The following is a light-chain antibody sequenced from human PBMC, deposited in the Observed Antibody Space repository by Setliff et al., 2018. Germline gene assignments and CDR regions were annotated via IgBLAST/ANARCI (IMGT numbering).Light chain of an antibody. CDR1: SSDVGGYNY. CDR2: DVS. CDR3: SSYTSSSTLV. Sequence: QSALTQPASVSGSPGQSITISCTGTSSDVGGYNYVSWYQQHPGKAPKLMIYDVSKRPSGVSNRFSGSKSGNTASLTISGLQAEDEADHYCSSYTSSSTLVFGGGTKGTVL. J-gene: IGLJ2*01. V-gene: IGLV2-14*01.